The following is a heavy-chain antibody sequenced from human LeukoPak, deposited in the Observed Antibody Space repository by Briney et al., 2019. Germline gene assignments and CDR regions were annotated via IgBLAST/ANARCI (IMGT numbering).Heavy chain of an antibody. CDR2: IYSGGST. D-gene: IGHD6-13*01. J-gene: IGHJ6*02. CDR3: ARDRIAAAGLYYYYGMDV. V-gene: IGHV3-66*01. Sequence: GSLRLSCAASGFTFSSYAMSWVRQAPGKGLEWVSVIYSGGSTYYADSVKGRFTISRDNSKNTLYLQMNSLRAEDTAVYYCARDRIAAAGLYYYYGMDVWGQGTTVTVSS. CDR1: GFTFSSYA.